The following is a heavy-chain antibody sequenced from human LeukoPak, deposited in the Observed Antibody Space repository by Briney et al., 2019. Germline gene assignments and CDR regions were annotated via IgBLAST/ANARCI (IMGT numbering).Heavy chain of an antibody. CDR2: IWHDGSHK. CDR3: ARVIFGSGSYPDF. D-gene: IGHD3-10*01. V-gene: IGHV3-33*01. CDR1: GFNFDTYA. J-gene: IGHJ4*02. Sequence: PGRSLRLSCAASGFNFDTYAMHWVRQAPGQGLEWVALIWHDGSHKFYSNSVRGQFTISRDNSKNTVYLQMNNLRPDDTAVYYCARVIFGSGSYPDFWGQGTLVTVSS.